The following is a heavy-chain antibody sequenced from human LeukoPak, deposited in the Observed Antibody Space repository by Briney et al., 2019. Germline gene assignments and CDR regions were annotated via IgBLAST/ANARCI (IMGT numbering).Heavy chain of an antibody. V-gene: IGHV3-30*18. J-gene: IGHJ4*02. Sequence: PGRSLRLSCAASGFTFSSYGMHWVRQAPGKGLEWVAVISYDGSNKYYADSVKGRFTISRDNSKNTLYLQMNSLRAEDTAVYYCAKDPLVVVISYYFDYWGQGTLVTVSS. CDR2: ISYDGSNK. D-gene: IGHD3-22*01. CDR1: GFTFSSYG. CDR3: AKDPLVVVISYYFDY.